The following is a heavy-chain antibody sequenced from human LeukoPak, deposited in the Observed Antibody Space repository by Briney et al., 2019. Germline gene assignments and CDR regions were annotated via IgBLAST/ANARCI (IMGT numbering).Heavy chain of an antibody. CDR2: ISSSSSYI. D-gene: IGHD3-10*01. J-gene: IGHJ4*02. CDR3: AKHLLWFGGPFDY. Sequence: PGGSLRLSCAASGFTFSSYSMNWVRQAPGKGLEWVSSISSSSSYIYYADSVKGRFTISRDNAKNSLYLQMNSLRAEDTAVYYCAKHLLWFGGPFDYWGQGTLVTVSS. CDR1: GFTFSSYS. V-gene: IGHV3-21*04.